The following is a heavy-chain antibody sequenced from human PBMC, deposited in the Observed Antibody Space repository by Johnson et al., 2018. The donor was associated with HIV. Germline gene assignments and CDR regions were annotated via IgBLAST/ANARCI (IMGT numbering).Heavy chain of an antibody. J-gene: IGHJ3*01. CDR2: ISGSGGST. D-gene: IGHD1-26*01. V-gene: IGHV3-33*01. CDR3: ARGREDF. Sequence: QVQLVESGGGVVQPGRSLRLSCAASGFTFSSYGMHWVRQAPGKGLEWVAVISGSGGSTYYADSVKGRFTISRDNAKNSLYLRMNSLRVDDTAVYYCARGREDFWGQGTMVTVSP. CDR1: GFTFSSYG.